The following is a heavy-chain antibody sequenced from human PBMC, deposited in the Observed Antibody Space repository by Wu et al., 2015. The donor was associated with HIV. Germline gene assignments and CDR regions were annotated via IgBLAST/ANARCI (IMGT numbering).Heavy chain of an antibody. D-gene: IGHD2-21*01. J-gene: IGHJ4*02. CDR1: GYIFTDFY. CDR3: ATGMEGGGYSEF. Sequence: VQLVQSGAEVKKPGTSVTISCRVSGYIFTDFYLHWVQQAPGKGLEWMGLVDPEDGETTYAEKFQGRVAITADTSTNTAYMQLSSLEFDDTAIYYCATGMEGGGYSEFWGQGTLVTVSS. CDR2: VDPEDGET. V-gene: IGHV1-69-2*01.